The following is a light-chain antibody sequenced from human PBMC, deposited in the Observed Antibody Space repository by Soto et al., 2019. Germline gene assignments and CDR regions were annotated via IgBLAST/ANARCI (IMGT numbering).Light chain of an antibody. J-gene: IGKJ4*01. CDR1: ESVLYSSNNNNY. CDR3: QQYYNFPLT. CDR2: WAS. Sequence: DIVMTQSPHSLAVSLGERATINCKSSESVLYSSNNNNYLAWYQEKPGQPPKLLIYWASTRESGVPDRFSGSGSGTDFTLTISSLQAEEVAVYYCQQYYNFPLTFGGGTKVEIK. V-gene: IGKV4-1*01.